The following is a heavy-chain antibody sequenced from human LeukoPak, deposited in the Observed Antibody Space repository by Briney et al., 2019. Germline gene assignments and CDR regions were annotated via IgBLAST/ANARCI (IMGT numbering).Heavy chain of an antibody. J-gene: IGHJ4*02. CDR3: VRVGRDGYNDYFDY. V-gene: IGHV4-59*01. Sequence: SETLSLTCTVSGGSISSYYWSWVRQPPGKGLEWIGYIYYSGSTNSNPSLKSRVTLSVDTSKNQFSLKLSSVTAADTALYYCVRVGRDGYNDYFDYWGQGTLVTVSS. CDR2: IYYSGST. CDR1: GGSISSYY. D-gene: IGHD5-24*01.